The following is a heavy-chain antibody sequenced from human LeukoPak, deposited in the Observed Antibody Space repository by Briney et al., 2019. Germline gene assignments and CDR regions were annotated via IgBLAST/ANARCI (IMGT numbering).Heavy chain of an antibody. J-gene: IGHJ4*02. D-gene: IGHD3-22*01. V-gene: IGHV4-4*07. Sequence: PSETLSLTCTVSGGPISTYYGGWIRQPAGRGLEWFGRIYSSGSTNYNPSLQSRITMSVDTSKNQFSLRLTSVTAADTAVYYCARVRYYYDGIGNYPYYFDLWGQGTLVTVSS. CDR3: ARVRYYYDGIGNYPYYFDL. CDR2: IYSSGST. CDR1: GGPISTYY.